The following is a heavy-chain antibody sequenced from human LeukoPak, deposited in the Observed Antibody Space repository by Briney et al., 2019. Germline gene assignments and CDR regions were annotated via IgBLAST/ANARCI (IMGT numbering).Heavy chain of an antibody. CDR1: GFTFTSPA. D-gene: IGHD3-22*01. Sequence: TSVKVSCKASGFTFTSPAMQWVRQARGQRLEWIGWIVVGSGNTNYAQKFQERVTITRDMSTSTAYMELSSLRSEDTAVYYCAAGPYYYDSSGYHWAEYFQHWGQGTLVTVSS. J-gene: IGHJ1*01. CDR3: AAGPYYYDSSGYHWAEYFQH. CDR2: IVVGSGNT. V-gene: IGHV1-58*02.